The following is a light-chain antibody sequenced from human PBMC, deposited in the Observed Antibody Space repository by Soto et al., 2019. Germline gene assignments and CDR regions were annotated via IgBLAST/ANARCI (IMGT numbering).Light chain of an antibody. Sequence: EIVRTQSPATLSVSPGGSATLSCRASQHVSSNFAWYRQKPDQAPTLLIYRASTRATGIPARFSGSGSGTEFTLTISSLQSEDFAVYYCQQYNNWPYTFGQGTKLEIK. CDR3: QQYNNWPYT. CDR2: RAS. V-gene: IGKV3-15*01. J-gene: IGKJ2*01. CDR1: QHVSSN.